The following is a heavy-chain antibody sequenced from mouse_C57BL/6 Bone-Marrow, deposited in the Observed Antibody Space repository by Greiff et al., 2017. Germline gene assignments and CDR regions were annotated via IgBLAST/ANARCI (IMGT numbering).Heavy chain of an antibody. CDR1: GYTFTSYG. Sequence: QVQLQQSGAELARPGASVKLSCKASGYTFTSYGISWVKQRTGQGLEWIGEIYPRSGNTYSNEKFKGKATLTADKSSSTAYMEIRSLTSEASAVYFCARKGDYYYGSSYAYWGQGTLVTVSA. CDR3: ARKGDYYYGSSYAY. CDR2: IYPRSGNT. J-gene: IGHJ3*01. D-gene: IGHD1-1*01. V-gene: IGHV1-81*01.